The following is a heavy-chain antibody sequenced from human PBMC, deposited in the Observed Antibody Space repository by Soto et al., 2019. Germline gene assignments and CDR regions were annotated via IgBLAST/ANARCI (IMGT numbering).Heavy chain of an antibody. D-gene: IGHD3-10*01. CDR2: INPSGGST. Sequence: QVQLVQSGAEVKKPGASVKVSCKASGSTFTSYYMHWVRQAPGQGLEWMGIINPSGGSTSYAQKFQGRVTMTRYTSTSTVYMELSSLRSEDTAVYYCARDLGSGSYYAPGDYWGQGTLVTVSS. CDR3: ARDLGSGSYYAPGDY. V-gene: IGHV1-46*01. J-gene: IGHJ4*02. CDR1: GSTFTSYY.